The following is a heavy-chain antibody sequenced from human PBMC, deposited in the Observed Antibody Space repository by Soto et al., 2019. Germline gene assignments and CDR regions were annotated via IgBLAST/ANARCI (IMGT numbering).Heavy chain of an antibody. CDR3: ARANPIEHWNLS. J-gene: IGHJ4*02. D-gene: IGHD1-1*01. CDR2: IYYSGST. CDR1: GGSISSYY. V-gene: IGHV4-59*01. Sequence: SETLSLTCTVSGGSISSYYWSWIRQPPGKGLEWIGYIYYSGSTNYNPSLKSRVTISVDTSKNQFSLKLSSVTAADTAVYYCARANPIEHWNLSWGQGTLVTVSS.